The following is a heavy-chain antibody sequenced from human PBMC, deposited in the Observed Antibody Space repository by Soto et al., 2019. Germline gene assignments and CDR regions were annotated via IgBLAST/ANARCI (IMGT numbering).Heavy chain of an antibody. V-gene: IGHV1-18*01. J-gene: IGHJ6*02. Sequence: ASLKVSCKASGYTFTSYGISWVRQAPGQGLEWMGWISAYNGNTNYAQKLQGRVTMTTDTSTSTAYMELRSLRSDDTAVYYCARVPRGDSSSSGFYGMDVWGQGTTVTVSS. CDR3: ARVPRGDSSSSGFYGMDV. CDR1: GYTFTSYG. D-gene: IGHD6-6*01. CDR2: ISAYNGNT.